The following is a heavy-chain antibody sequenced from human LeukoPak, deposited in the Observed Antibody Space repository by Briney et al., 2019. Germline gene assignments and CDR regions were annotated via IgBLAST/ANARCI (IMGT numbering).Heavy chain of an antibody. D-gene: IGHD3-10*01. CDR1: GGSISSGSYY. J-gene: IGHJ3*02. V-gene: IGHV4-61*02. Sequence: PSETLSLTCTVSGGSISSGSYYWSWIRQPAGKGLEWIGRIYTSGSTNYNPSLKSRVTISVDTSKNQFSLKLSSVTAADTAVYYCARANYYGSGSPYAFDIWGQGTMVTVSS. CDR3: ARANYYGSGSPYAFDI. CDR2: IYTSGST.